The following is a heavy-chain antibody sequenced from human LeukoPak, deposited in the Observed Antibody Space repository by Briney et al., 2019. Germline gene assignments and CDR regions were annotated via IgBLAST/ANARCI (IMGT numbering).Heavy chain of an antibody. D-gene: IGHD6-13*01. Sequence: AGGSLRLSCAASGFTFSSYSMNWVRQAPGKGLEWVSYISSSSSTIYYADSVKGRFTTSRDNAKNSLYLQMNSLRAEDTAVYYCARDDGSSWYNFDYWGQGTLVTVSS. CDR1: GFTFSSYS. V-gene: IGHV3-48*01. J-gene: IGHJ4*02. CDR2: ISSSSSTI. CDR3: ARDDGSSWYNFDY.